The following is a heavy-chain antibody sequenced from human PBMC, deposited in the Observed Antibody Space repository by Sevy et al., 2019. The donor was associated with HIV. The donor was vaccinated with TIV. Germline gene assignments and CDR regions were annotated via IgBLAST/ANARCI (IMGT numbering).Heavy chain of an antibody. Sequence: GGSLRLSCAGSGFTFTGYSMHWVRQAPGKGLEWVSFIRNTDGTIQYAESVKGRFTISRDNAKNSLYLQMNSLRDEDTAIYYCARDLGWKYFDYWGQGTLVTVSS. CDR2: IRNTDGTI. V-gene: IGHV3-48*02. CDR3: ARDLGWKYFDY. CDR1: GFTFTGYS. D-gene: IGHD6-19*01. J-gene: IGHJ4*02.